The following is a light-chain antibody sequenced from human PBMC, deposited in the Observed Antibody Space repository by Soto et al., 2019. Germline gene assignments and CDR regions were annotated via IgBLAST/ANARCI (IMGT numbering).Light chain of an antibody. CDR3: QSYDTSLSGVV. V-gene: IGLV1-40*01. J-gene: IGLJ2*01. CDR1: RANFGAGYD. CDR2: GNT. Sequence: QSVLTQPPSVSGAPGQRVTISCTGSRANFGAGYDVHWYQQLPGTAPKLLIYGNTNRPSGVPDRFSGSKSGTSASLAITGLQAEDEADYYCQSYDTSLSGVVFGGGTKLTVL.